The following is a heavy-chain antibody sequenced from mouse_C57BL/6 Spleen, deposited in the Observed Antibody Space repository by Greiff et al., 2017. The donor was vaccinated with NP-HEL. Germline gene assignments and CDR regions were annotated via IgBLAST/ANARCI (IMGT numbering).Heavy chain of an antibody. J-gene: IGHJ4*01. CDR2: IYPGDGDT. D-gene: IGHD4-1*01. CDR3: ARNCPMDY. V-gene: IGHV1-82*01. CDR1: GYAFSSSW. Sequence: VQLQQSGPELVKPGASVKISCKASGYAFSSSWMNWVKQRPGQGLEWIGRIYPGDGDTNYNGKFKGKATLTADKSSSTAYMQLSSLTSEDSAVYFCARNCPMDYWGQGTSVTVSS.